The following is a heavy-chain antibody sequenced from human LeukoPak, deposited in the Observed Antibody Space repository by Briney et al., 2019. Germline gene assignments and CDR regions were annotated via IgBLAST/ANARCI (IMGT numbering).Heavy chain of an antibody. CDR1: GGSISSGDYS. V-gene: IGHV4-30-4*01. CDR3: ARGNYFDSGSSSYDWFDP. Sequence: SQTLSLTCTVSGGSISSGDYSWTWIRQPPGKGLEWIGYIYNSGSTYYNPSLKSRLTISVDTSKNQFSLKLSSVTAADTAVFYCARGNYFDSGSSSYDWFDPWGQGTLVTVSS. D-gene: IGHD3-10*01. CDR2: IYNSGST. J-gene: IGHJ5*02.